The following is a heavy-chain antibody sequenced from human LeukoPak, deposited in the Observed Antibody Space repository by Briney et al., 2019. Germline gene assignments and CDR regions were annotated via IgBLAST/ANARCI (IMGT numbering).Heavy chain of an antibody. CDR2: INYSGRT. CDR1: GGSIASYY. V-gene: IGHV4-59*01. J-gene: IGHJ3*02. CDR3: ARLIYYDNSGDSDTFDI. Sequence: PSDTLSLTRSVSGGSIASYYWSWSRQSPGKRLEWIASINYSGRTKLNPSLQSRVTISLDMSNNHFSLQLRSVTAADTAIYYCARLIYYDNSGDSDTFDIWGQGTMVTVFS. D-gene: IGHD3-22*01.